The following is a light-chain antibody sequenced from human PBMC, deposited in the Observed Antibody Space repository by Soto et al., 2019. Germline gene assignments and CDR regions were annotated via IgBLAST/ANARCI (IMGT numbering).Light chain of an antibody. Sequence: DVQMTQSPSTLSASVGDRVTITCRASQSISRWLAWYQQKPGKAPKLLIYETSSLEDGVPSRFTGSGYGTEFSLTITSLKPEDFASYYCQQYKDYWTFGQGTMV. CDR2: ETS. V-gene: IGKV1-5*03. CDR3: QQYKDYWT. J-gene: IGKJ1*01. CDR1: QSISRW.